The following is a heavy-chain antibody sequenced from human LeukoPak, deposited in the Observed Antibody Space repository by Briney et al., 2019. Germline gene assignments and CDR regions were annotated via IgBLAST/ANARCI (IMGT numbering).Heavy chain of an antibody. CDR3: AKGAKVGPAAMDY. D-gene: IGHD2-2*01. CDR2: LSGSGGST. Sequence: GGSLRFSCAASGFTFRTYAMSWVRQALGKGLEWVSGLSGSGGSTYYADSVKGRFTISRDNSKNTLYLQMNSLRAEDTAVYYCAKGAKVGPAAMDYWGQGTLVTVSS. V-gene: IGHV3-23*01. J-gene: IGHJ4*02. CDR1: GFTFRTYA.